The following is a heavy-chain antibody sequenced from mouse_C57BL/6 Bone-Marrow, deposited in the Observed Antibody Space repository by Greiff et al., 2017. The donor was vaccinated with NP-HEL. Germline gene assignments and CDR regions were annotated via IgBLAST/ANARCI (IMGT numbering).Heavy chain of an antibody. D-gene: IGHD4-1*02. V-gene: IGHV1-62-2*01. CDR1: GYTFTEYT. CDR3: ARHEGPTGTVAY. J-gene: IGHJ3*01. CDR2: FYPGSGSI. Sequence: QVHVKQSGAELVKPGASVKLSCKASGYTFTEYTIHWVKQRSGQGLEWIGWFYPGSGSIKYNEKFKDKATLTADKSSSTVYMELSRLTSEDSAVYFCARHEGPTGTVAYWGQGTLVTVSA.